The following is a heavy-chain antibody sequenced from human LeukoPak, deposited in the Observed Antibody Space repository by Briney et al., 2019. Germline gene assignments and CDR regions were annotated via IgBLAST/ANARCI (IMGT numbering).Heavy chain of an antibody. V-gene: IGHV4-59*01. CDR3: ARVGGRGPLGYFDY. Sequence: SETLSLTCTVSGGSISSYYWSWIRQPPGKGLEWIGYVYYSGSTNYNPSLKSRLTISVDTSKNQFSLKLSSVTAAGRAVYYCARVGGRGPLGYFDYWGQGTLVTVSS. CDR2: VYYSGST. J-gene: IGHJ4*02. D-gene: IGHD3-16*01. CDR1: GGSISSYY.